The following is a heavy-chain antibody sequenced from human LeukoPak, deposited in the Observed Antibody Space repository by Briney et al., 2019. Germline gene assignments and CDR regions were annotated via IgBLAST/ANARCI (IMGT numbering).Heavy chain of an antibody. V-gene: IGHV5-51*01. CDR2: IYPGDTDT. CDR3: ARLAEAAAGTYPYYYGMDV. CDR1: GYIFTSYW. Sequence: GESLKISCKGSGYIFTSYWIGWVRQMPGKGLEWMGIIYPGDTDTRYSPSFQGQVTISADKSISTAYLQWSSLKASDTAMYYCARLAEAAAGTYPYYYGMDVWGQGTTVTVSS. D-gene: IGHD6-13*01. J-gene: IGHJ6*02.